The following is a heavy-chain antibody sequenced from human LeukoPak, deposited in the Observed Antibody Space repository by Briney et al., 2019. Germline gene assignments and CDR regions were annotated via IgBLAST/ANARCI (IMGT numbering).Heavy chain of an antibody. CDR3: AKEWTSAWSEGYVDY. V-gene: IGHV3-30*18. J-gene: IGHJ4*02. D-gene: IGHD6-19*01. CDR2: ISYDGSNK. CDR1: GFTFSSYG. Sequence: GRSLRLSCAASGFTFSSYGMHWVRQAPGKGLEWVAVISYDGSNKYYADSVKGRFTISRDNSKNTLYLQMNSLRAEDTAVYYCAKEWTSAWSEGYVDYWGQGTLVTVSS.